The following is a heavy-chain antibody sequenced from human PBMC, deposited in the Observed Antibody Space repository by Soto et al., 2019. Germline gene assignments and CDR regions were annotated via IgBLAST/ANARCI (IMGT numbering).Heavy chain of an antibody. V-gene: IGHV4-39*01. CDR3: ARRERAAGTDWWFDP. CDR2: IYYSGRT. D-gene: IGHD6-13*01. Sequence: QLQLQESGPGLVKPSETLSLTCTVSGGSISSSSFHWGWIRQPPGKGLEWIGSIYYSGRTYYSPSLKRRVTISVDTSKNQFSLQLRSVTAADTAVYYCARRERAAGTDWWFDPWGQGTLVTVSS. J-gene: IGHJ5*02. CDR1: GGSISSSSFH.